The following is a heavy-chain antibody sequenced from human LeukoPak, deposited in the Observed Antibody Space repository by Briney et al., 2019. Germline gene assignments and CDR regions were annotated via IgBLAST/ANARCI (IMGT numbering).Heavy chain of an antibody. V-gene: IGHV3-9*01. CDR3: AKVSAAAGGFDY. J-gene: IGHJ4*02. CDR1: GFTFDDYA. CDR2: ISWNSGSI. D-gene: IGHD6-13*01. Sequence: GGSLRLSCAASGFTFDDYAMHWVRQARGKGLEWVSGISWNSGSIGYADSVKGRFTISRDNAKNSLYLQMNSLRAEDTALYYCAKVSAAAGGFDYWGQGTLVTVSS.